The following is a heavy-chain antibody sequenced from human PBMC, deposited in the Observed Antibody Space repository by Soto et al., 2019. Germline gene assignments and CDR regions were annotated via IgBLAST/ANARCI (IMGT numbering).Heavy chain of an antibody. Sequence: SVKVSFKAFGGTSIDHAVSWVRQAPGQGLEWMGVINPLFKGTKYAQKFQGRLTITADDSTSTAYMDLYSLISEDTAVYYCARDVQVNYFDNTYHYYAMDVWGQGTTVTVSS. CDR2: INPLFKGT. CDR1: GGTSIDHA. CDR3: ARDVQVNYFDNTYHYYAMDV. J-gene: IGHJ6*02. V-gene: IGHV1-69*13. D-gene: IGHD3-9*01.